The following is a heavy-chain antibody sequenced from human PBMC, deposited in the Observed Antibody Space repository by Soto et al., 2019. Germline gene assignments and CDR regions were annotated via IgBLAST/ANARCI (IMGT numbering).Heavy chain of an antibody. CDR1: GFTFSDHY. CDR2: TRNKANSYTT. CDR3: ARGGGYYDFWSGYYTPHGYFEL. J-gene: IGHJ2*01. V-gene: IGHV3-72*01. D-gene: IGHD3-3*01. Sequence: GGSLRLSCAASGFTFSDHYMDWVRQAPGKGLEWVGRTRNKANSYTTEYAASVKGRFTISRDDSKNSLYLQMNSLKTEDTAVYYCARGGGYYDFWSGYYTPHGYFELWGRGTLVTVSS.